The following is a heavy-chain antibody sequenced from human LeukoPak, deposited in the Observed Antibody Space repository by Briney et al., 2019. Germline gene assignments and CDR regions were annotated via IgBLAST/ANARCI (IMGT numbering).Heavy chain of an antibody. D-gene: IGHD5-12*01. J-gene: IGHJ4*02. CDR1: GGSISSYY. CDR3: ARDSSGYDTLDY. CDR2: IYYSGST. Sequence: SETLSLTCTVSGGSISSYYWSRIRQPPGKGLEWIGYIYYSGSTYYNPSLKSRVTISVDTSKNQFSLKLSSVAAADTAVYYCARDSSGYDTLDYWGQGTLVTVSS. V-gene: IGHV4-59*01.